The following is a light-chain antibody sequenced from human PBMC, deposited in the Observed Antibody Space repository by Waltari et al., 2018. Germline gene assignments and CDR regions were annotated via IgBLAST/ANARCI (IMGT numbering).Light chain of an antibody. Sequence: DIHLTQTPSSLSASVGDRVTITCRASQSIPTHVNWYQHKPGKAPKLLIYAVSGLRTGVPSRFSGSGSGTDFTLTISGLQADDFATYFCDQNYRSPRTFGRGTKVEVK. CDR2: AVS. V-gene: IGKV1-39*01. CDR3: DQNYRSPRT. J-gene: IGKJ2*01. CDR1: QSIPTH.